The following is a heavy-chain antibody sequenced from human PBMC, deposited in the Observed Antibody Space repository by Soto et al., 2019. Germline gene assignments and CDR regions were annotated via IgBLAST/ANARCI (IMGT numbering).Heavy chain of an antibody. D-gene: IGHD3-22*01. CDR2: IYYSGST. Sequence: SETLSLTCTVSGGSISSYYWSWIRQPPGKGLEWIGYIYYSGSTNYNPSLKSRVTISVDTSKNQFSLKLSSVTAADTAVYYCARAHQGYYDSSGYYDYWGQGTLVTVSS. CDR3: ARAHQGYYDSSGYYDY. J-gene: IGHJ4*02. V-gene: IGHV4-59*08. CDR1: GGSISSYY.